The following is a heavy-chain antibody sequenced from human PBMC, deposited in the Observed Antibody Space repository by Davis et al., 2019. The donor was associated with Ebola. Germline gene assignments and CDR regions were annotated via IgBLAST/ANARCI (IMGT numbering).Heavy chain of an antibody. V-gene: IGHV4-59*01. CDR2: IYYSGST. CDR1: GGSISTYY. CDR3: ARLETVAGLDY. Sequence: SETLSLTCTVSGGSISTYYWSWIRQPPGKGLEWIGYIYYSGSTNYNPSLKSRVTISVDTSKSQFSLKLSSVTAADTAVYYCARLETVAGLDYWGQGTLVTVSS. D-gene: IGHD6-19*01. J-gene: IGHJ4*02.